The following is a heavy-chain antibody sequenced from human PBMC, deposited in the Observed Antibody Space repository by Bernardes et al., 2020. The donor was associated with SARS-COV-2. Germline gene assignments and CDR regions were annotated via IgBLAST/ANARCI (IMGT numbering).Heavy chain of an antibody. CDR2: IYPGDSDT. Sequence: GAYLKTSSKGSGYSLTRYWSGLVRPIPGKGLEWMGIIYPGDSDTRYSPSFQGQVTISADKSISTAYLQWSSLKASDTAMYYCARHPPYYGSGSPPPDYWGQGTLVTVSS. CDR1: GYSLTRYW. V-gene: IGHV5-51*01. D-gene: IGHD3-10*01. CDR3: ARHPPYYGSGSPPPDY. J-gene: IGHJ4*02.